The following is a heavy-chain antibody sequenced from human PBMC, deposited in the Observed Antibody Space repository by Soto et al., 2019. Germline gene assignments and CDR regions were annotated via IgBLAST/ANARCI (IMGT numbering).Heavy chain of an antibody. CDR2: IYYSGST. V-gene: IGHV4-39*01. CDR1: GGSISSSSYY. D-gene: IGHD6-19*01. J-gene: IGHJ2*01. CDR3: ARRSIAVAGYWYFDR. Sequence: SETLSLTCTVSGGSISSSSYYWGWIRQPPGKGLEWIGSIYYSGSTYYNPSLKSRVTISVDTAKNQFSLELSSVTAADTAVYYCARRSIAVAGYWYFDRWGRGTLVTVSS.